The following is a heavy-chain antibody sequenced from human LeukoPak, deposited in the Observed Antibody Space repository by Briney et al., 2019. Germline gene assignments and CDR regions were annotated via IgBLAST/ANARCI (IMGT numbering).Heavy chain of an antibody. CDR1: GFALSDYN. D-gene: IGHD1-26*01. Sequence: PGGSLRLSCAASGFALSDYNMEWVRQAPGKGLEWVSSISKSSTYIYYADSVKGRFTISRDNAKNSLYLQMNSLRAEDTAVYYCARDGLVGATPADYWGQGTLVTVSS. J-gene: IGHJ4*02. CDR3: ARDGLVGATPADY. V-gene: IGHV3-21*01. CDR2: ISKSSTYI.